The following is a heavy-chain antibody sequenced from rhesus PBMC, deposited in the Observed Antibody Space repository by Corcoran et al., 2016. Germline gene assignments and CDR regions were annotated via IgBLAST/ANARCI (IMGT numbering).Heavy chain of an antibody. D-gene: IGHD4-23*01. J-gene: IGHJ4*01. V-gene: IGHV4-76*01. CDR3: ATRGEYSHVFDY. Sequence: QVQLKESGPGVVKPSETLSLTCAVSGGSISSGYDWSWIRQPSGKGLEWIGYIYGSSGSTNYNPSLKNRVTMSKDASKNQFSLKLSSVTAADTAVYYGATRGEYSHVFDYWGQGVLVTVSS. CDR1: GGSISSGYD. CDR2: IYGSSGST.